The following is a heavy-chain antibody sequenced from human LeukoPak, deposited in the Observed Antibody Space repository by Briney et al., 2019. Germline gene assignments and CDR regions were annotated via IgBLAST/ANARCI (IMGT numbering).Heavy chain of an antibody. CDR3: ARSLSSGWFPFDY. D-gene: IGHD6-19*01. CDR1: CVSISSYY. J-gene: IGHJ4*02. V-gene: IGHV4-4*07. CDR2: IYTSGST. Sequence: SETLSLTCTVSCVSISSYYWSWIRQPAGKGLEWIGRIYTSGSTNYNPSLKSRVTMSVDTSKNQFSLKQNSVTAADTAVYYCARSLSSGWFPFDYWGQGTLVTVSS.